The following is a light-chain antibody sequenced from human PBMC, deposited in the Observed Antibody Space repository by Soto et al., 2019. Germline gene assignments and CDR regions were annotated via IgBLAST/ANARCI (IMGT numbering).Light chain of an antibody. CDR2: GAS. CDR3: KQYGSSPWT. Sequence: EIVLTQSPGTLSLSPGERATLSCRASQSVSSSFLAWYQQKPGQAPRLLIYGASSRATGIPDRFSGSGSGKYFTLTISELEPEDFAVYYCKQYGSSPWTFGQGTKVEIK. J-gene: IGKJ1*01. V-gene: IGKV3-20*01. CDR1: QSVSSSF.